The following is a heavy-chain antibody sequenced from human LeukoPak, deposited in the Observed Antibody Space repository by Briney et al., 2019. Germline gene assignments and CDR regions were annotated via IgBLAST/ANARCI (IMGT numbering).Heavy chain of an antibody. D-gene: IGHD3-22*01. CDR1: GFTFSNAW. CDR2: IKSKTDGGTT. J-gene: IGHJ4*02. V-gene: IGHV3-15*01. Sequence: PGGSLRLSCAASGFTFSNAWMSWVRQAPGKGLEWVGRIKSKTDGGTTDYAAPVKGRFTISRDDSKNTLYLQMNSLKTEDTAVYYCTTYYYDSSGYSDYWGQGTLATVSS. CDR3: TTYYYDSSGYSDY.